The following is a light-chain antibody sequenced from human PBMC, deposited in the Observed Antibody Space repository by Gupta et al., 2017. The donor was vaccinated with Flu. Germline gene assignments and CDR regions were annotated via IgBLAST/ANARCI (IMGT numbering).Light chain of an antibody. J-gene: IGKJ2*01. CDR2: GAS. Sequence: EIVLTQPPGTLSLSPGERATLSCRASQSVSSSYLAWYQQKPGQAPRLLIYGASNRASDSPDRCSGSGVGTDVNITISIREQEDFGVYYCQQESSEHPLYSFGQGTQVEIK. CDR3: QQESSEHPLYS. CDR1: QSVSSSY. V-gene: IGKV3-20*01.